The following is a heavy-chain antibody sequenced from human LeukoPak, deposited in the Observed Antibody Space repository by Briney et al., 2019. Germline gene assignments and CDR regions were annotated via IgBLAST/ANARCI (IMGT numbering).Heavy chain of an antibody. CDR1: GFTFSSYS. J-gene: IGHJ4*02. CDR3: ARVGSSWCLDC. D-gene: IGHD6-13*01. Sequence: GGSLRLSCAASGFTFSSYSMNWVRQAPGKGLEWVSLITSSSSSMYYADSVKGRFTISRDNAKNSLYLQMNSLRAEDTAVYYCARVGSSWCLDCWGQGTLVTVSS. CDR2: ITSSSSSM. V-gene: IGHV3-48*01.